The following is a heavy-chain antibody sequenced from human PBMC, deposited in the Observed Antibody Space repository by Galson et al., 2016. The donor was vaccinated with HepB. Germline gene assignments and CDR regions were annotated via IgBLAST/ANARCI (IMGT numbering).Heavy chain of an antibody. CDR1: GDSVSSKSAA. V-gene: IGHV6-1*01. D-gene: IGHD2/OR15-2a*01. Sequence: CAISGDSVSSKSAAWNWIRQSPLRGLEWLGRTYYRSKWYNNYAVSVKSRITINANTSKNQISLQLNSVTPEDTAVYYCARDRATWDGQNTGSFDYWGQGSLVTVSS. CDR3: ARDRATWDGQNTGSFDY. J-gene: IGHJ4*02. CDR2: TYYRSKWYN.